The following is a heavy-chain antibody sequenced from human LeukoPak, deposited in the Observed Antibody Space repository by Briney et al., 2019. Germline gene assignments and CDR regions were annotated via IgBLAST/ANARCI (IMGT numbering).Heavy chain of an antibody. CDR3: AKARYDSSGYYLDY. D-gene: IGHD3-22*01. V-gene: IGHV3-21*04. CDR1: GFTFITYS. J-gene: IGHJ4*02. Sequence: PGGSLRLSCAVSGFTFITYSMNWVRQAPGKGLEWVSSISSGSGYIYQADSVKGRFTISRDNAKNSLYLQMNSLRAEDTAVYYCAKARYDSSGYYLDYWGQGTLVTVSS. CDR2: ISSGSGYI.